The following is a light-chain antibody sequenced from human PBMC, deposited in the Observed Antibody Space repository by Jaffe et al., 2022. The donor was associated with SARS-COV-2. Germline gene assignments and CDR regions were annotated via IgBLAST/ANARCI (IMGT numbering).Light chain of an antibody. Sequence: QSVLTQPPSVSGTPGQRVTISCSGSNSNIGFNTVNWYQQFPETGPKLLIYSNKERSSGVPDRFSGSKSGTSASLAISGLQSEDEADYYCGVWDDSLSVYVFGTGTKVTVL. CDR3: GVWDDSLSVYV. J-gene: IGLJ1*01. CDR1: NSNIGFNT. CDR2: SNK. V-gene: IGLV1-44*01.